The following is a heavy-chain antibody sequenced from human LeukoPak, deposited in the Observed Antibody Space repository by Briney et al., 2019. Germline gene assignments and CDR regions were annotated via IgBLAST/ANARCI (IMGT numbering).Heavy chain of an antibody. CDR1: GSTFSNYG. Sequence: GGSLRLSCAASGSTFSNYGMHWVRQAPGRELEWVSFIRYDASNKYYADSVKGRFIISRDNSKNTMYLQMNSLRTEDTAVYYCAKTLLRAQTHEMGYYFDSWGQGTLVTVSS. CDR2: IRYDASNK. CDR3: AKTLLRAQTHEMGYYFDS. D-gene: IGHD2-8*01. J-gene: IGHJ4*02. V-gene: IGHV3-30*02.